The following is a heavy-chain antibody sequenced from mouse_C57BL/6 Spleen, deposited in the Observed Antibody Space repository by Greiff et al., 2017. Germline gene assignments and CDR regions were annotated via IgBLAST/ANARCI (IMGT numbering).Heavy chain of an antibody. J-gene: IGHJ2*01. CDR3: ARAITGTGYFDY. CDR2: IDPSRGGT. Sequence: QVQLQQPGAELVKPGASVTLSCKASGYTFTSYWLPWVKPRPGRGLAWIGRIDPSRGGTEYNETFKSKATLTADKPSSTAYMQLSSLTSEDSAVYYCARAITGTGYFDYWGQGTTLTVSS. V-gene: IGHV1-72*01. CDR1: GYTFTSYW. D-gene: IGHD4-1*01.